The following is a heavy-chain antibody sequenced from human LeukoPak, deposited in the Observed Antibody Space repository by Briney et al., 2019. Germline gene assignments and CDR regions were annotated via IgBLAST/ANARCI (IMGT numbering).Heavy chain of an antibody. D-gene: IGHD6-13*01. Sequence: QPGGSLRLSCAGSGFTFSSYALSWVRQVPGKGLEWVSALSGSGSGTYYADSVKGRFTISRDNSKNTLFLQMNSLRAEDTAVYYCARVHIAAAGTIDYWGQGTLVTVSS. CDR3: ARVHIAAAGTIDY. CDR2: LSGSGSGT. V-gene: IGHV3-23*01. CDR1: GFTFSSYA. J-gene: IGHJ4*02.